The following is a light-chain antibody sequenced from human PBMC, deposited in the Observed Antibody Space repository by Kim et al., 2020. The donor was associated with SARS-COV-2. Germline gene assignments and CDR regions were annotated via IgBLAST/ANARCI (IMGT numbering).Light chain of an antibody. V-gene: IGLV3-1*01. CDR3: QAWDSSTAV. Sequence: SYELTQPPSVSVSPGQTASITCSGDKLGDKYAFWYQQKPGQTPVLVIYYDDKRPSEIPERFSGSTSGNTATPTISGTQTMDEASYFCQAWDSSTAVFGGGTQLTVL. J-gene: IGLJ2*01. CDR2: YDD. CDR1: KLGDKY.